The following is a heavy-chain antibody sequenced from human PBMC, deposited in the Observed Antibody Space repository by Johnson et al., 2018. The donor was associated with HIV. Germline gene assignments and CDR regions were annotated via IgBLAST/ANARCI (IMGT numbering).Heavy chain of an antibody. CDR3: AKDLTYYYGSGSSNDAFDI. CDR1: GFTFSSYA. J-gene: IGHJ3*02. Sequence: VLLLESGGGVVQPGRSLRLSCAASGFTFSSYAMHWVRQAPGKGLEWVAVISYDGSNKYYADSVKGRFTISRDNSKNTLYLQMNSLRAEDTAVYYCAKDLTYYYGSGSSNDAFDIWGQGTMVTVSS. V-gene: IGHV3-30*04. D-gene: IGHD3-10*01. CDR2: ISYDGSNK.